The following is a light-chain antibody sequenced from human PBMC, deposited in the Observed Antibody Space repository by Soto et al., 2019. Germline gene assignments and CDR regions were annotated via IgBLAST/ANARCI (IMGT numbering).Light chain of an antibody. V-gene: IGKV4-1*01. J-gene: IGKJ1*01. Sequence: DIVMTQSPDSLAVSLGEKATINCRSSQSVLYSSNNKNYLAWYQQKPGQPPKLLIYWASTRESGVPDRFSGSGSGTDFTLTISSLQAEDVAVYYCQQYHSPPQTFGQGTKVDIK. CDR1: QSVLYSSNNKNY. CDR3: QQYHSPPQT. CDR2: WAS.